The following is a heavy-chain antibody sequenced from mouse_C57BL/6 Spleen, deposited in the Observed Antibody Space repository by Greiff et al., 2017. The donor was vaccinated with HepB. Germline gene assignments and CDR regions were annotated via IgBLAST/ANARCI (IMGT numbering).Heavy chain of an antibody. V-gene: IGHV1-82*01. CDR2: IYPGDGDT. J-gene: IGHJ2*01. Sequence: VQLQQSGPELVKPGASVKISCKASGYAFSSFWMNWVKQRTGKGLEWIGRIYPGDGDTNYNGKFKGKATLTADKSSSTAYMQLSSLTSEDSSVYFCARYGNYDLFDYWGQGTTLTVSS. D-gene: IGHD2-1*01. CDR3: ARYGNYDLFDY. CDR1: GYAFSSFW.